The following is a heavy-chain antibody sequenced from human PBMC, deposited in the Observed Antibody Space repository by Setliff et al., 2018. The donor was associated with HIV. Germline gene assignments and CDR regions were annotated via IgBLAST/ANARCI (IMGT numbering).Heavy chain of an antibody. CDR3: AREQMTTVNYFDY. CDR2: IWYDGSKK. Sequence: GWSLRLSCAASGFTFRTYGMHWVRQAPGKGLEWVAVIWYDGSKKYYADSVKGRFTISRDNSKNTLYLQLNSLRAEDTAVYYCAREQMTTVNYFDYWGRGTLVSVSS. J-gene: IGHJ4*02. D-gene: IGHD4-4*01. CDR1: GFTFRTYG. V-gene: IGHV3-33*01.